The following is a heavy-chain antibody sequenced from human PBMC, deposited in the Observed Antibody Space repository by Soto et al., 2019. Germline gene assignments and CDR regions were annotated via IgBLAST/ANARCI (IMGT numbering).Heavy chain of an antibody. V-gene: IGHV3-33*01. Sequence: QVQLVESGGGVVQPGRSLRLSCAASGFTFSSYGMHWVRQAPGKGLEWVAVIWYDGSNKYNADSVKGRFTISRDNSKNTLYLQMNSLRAEDTAVYYCARGGDYYDSSGYYRYGMDVWGQGTTVTVSS. D-gene: IGHD3-22*01. CDR3: ARGGDYYDSSGYYRYGMDV. CDR2: IWYDGSNK. CDR1: GFTFSSYG. J-gene: IGHJ6*02.